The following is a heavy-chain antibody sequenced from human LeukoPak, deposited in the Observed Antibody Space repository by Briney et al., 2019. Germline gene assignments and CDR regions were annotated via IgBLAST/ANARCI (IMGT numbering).Heavy chain of an antibody. D-gene: IGHD3-10*01. J-gene: IGHJ3*02. CDR2: IYYRGST. V-gene: IGHV4-31*03. CDR3: ARENYYGSAKVNAFDI. CDR1: GGSISSGGYY. Sequence: SETLSLTCTVSGGSISSGGYYWSWIRQHPGKGLEWIGYIYYRGSTYYNPSLKSRITISVDTSKNQFSLKLSSVTAADTAVYYCARENYYGSAKVNAFDIWGQGTMVTVSS.